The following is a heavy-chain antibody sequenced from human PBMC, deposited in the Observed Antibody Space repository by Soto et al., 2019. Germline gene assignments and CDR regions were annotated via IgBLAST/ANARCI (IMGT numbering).Heavy chain of an antibody. V-gene: IGHV1-3*01. Sequence: ASVKVSCKASGYTFTSYAMHWVRQAPGQRLEWMGWINAGNGNTKYSQKFQGRVTITRDTSASTAYMELSSLRSEDTAVYYCARGGRRCSGGSCYTTAFDYWGQGTLVTVSS. CDR1: GYTFTSYA. J-gene: IGHJ4*02. CDR2: INAGNGNT. CDR3: ARGGRRCSGGSCYTTAFDY. D-gene: IGHD2-15*01.